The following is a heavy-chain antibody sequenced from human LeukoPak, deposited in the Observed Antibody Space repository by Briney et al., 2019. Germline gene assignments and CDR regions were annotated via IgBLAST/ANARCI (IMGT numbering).Heavy chain of an antibody. CDR2: ISSSSSYI. D-gene: IGHD3-22*01. V-gene: IGHV3-21*01. J-gene: IGHJ4*02. Sequence: PGGSLRLSCAASGFTFSSYSMNWVRQAPGKGLEWVSSISSSSSYIYYADSVKGRFTISRDNAKNSLYLPMNSPRAEDTAVYYCARDLAPYDSSGSTLIDYWGQGTLVTVSS. CDR1: GFTFSSYS. CDR3: ARDLAPYDSSGSTLIDY.